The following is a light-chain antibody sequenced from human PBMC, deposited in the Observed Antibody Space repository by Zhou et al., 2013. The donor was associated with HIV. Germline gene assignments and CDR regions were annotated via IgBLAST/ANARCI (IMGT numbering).Light chain of an antibody. CDR3: QQFTKWPVSYT. J-gene: IGKJ2*01. CDR2: GAS. CDR1: QSLSTD. V-gene: IGKV3-15*01. Sequence: EIVMTQSPAILSVSPGERVTLSCRASQSLSTDVAWYQQKPGQAPRLLIYGASTRTSGFPARFSGSGFGTEFTLTITKMEPEDFAVYYCQQFTKWPVSYTFGQGTKVGDQT.